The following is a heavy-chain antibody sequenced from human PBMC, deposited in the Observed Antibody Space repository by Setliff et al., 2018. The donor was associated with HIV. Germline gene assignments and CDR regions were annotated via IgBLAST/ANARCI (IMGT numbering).Heavy chain of an antibody. V-gene: IGHV1-46*01. CDR3: ARAHLLEYSTSSPFDY. D-gene: IGHD6-6*01. CDR2: INPSGGST. CDR1: GGTFSTYV. Sequence: ASVKVSCKTSGGTFSTYVISWVRQAPGQGLEWMGIINPSGGSTSYAQKFQGRVTMTRDTSTSTVYMELSSLRSDDTAVYYCARAHLLEYSTSSPFDYWGQGTLVTVSS. J-gene: IGHJ4*02.